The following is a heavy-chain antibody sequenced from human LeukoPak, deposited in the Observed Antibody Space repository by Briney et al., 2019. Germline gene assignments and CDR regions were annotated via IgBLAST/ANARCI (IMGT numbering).Heavy chain of an antibody. CDR1: GFTFSSYA. D-gene: IGHD5-18*01. CDR3: AKGRGYNYGYHCFDP. J-gene: IGHJ5*02. CDR2: ISGSGVST. V-gene: IGHV3-23*01. Sequence: PGGSLRLSCAASGFTFSSYAMSWVRQAPGRGLEWVSGISGSGVSTYYADSVKGRFTISRDNSKNTLYLQMNSLRADDTAVYYCAKGRGYNYGYHCFDPWGQGTLVTVSS.